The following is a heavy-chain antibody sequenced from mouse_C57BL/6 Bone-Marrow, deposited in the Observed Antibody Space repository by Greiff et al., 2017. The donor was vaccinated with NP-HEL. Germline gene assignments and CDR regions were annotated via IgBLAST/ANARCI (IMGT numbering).Heavy chain of an antibody. J-gene: IGHJ3*01. CDR3: ARVTTVVARN. CDR1: GYTFTSYG. CDR2: IYPRSGNT. V-gene: IGHV1-81*01. D-gene: IGHD1-1*01. Sequence: VKLQQSGAEPARPGASVKLSCKASGYTFTSYGISWVKQRTGQGLEWIGEIYPRSGNTYYNEKFKGKATLTADKSSSTAYMELRSLTSEDSAVYFCARVTTVVARNWGQGTLVTVSA.